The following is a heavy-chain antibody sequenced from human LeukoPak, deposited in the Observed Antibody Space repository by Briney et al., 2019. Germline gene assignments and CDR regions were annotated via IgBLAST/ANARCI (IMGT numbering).Heavy chain of an antibody. V-gene: IGHV3-30*04. CDR2: ISYDGSNK. D-gene: IGHD2-2*01. CDR1: GFTFSSYA. J-gene: IGHJ6*03. CDR3: ARTNKIVVVPAATPPWGYYYMDV. Sequence: GSLRLSCAASGFTFSSYAMHWVRQAPGKGLEWVAVISYDGSNKYYADSVKGRFTISRDNAKNSLYLQMNSLRAEDTAVYYCARTNKIVVVPAATPPWGYYYMDVWGKGTTVTISS.